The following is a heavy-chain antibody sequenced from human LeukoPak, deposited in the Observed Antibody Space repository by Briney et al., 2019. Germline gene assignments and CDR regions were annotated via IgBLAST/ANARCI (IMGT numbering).Heavy chain of an antibody. D-gene: IGHD1-26*01. CDR1: GFTFSSYA. V-gene: IGHV3-30-3*01. CDR3: ARESLSGSYEDY. Sequence: GGSLRLSCAASGFTFSSYAMHWVRQAPGKGLEWLALISFDGSNKYYADSVKGRFTISRDISKNTLFLQMIGLRAEDTAVYYCARESLSGSYEDYWGQGTLVTVSS. J-gene: IGHJ4*02. CDR2: ISFDGSNK.